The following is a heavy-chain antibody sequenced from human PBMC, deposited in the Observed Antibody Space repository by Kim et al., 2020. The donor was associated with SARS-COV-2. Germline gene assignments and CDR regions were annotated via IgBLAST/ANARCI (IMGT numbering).Heavy chain of an antibody. V-gene: IGHV4-59*13. CDR2: IYYSGST. D-gene: IGHD3-22*01. J-gene: IGHJ4*01. CDR3: ARLRSLDSSGYFDY. Sequence: SETLSLTCTVSGDSISNYYWSWIRQTPGKGLEWIGYIYYSGSTNYNPSLKSRVTISEDTSKNQFSLKLSSVTTADTAVYYCARLRSLDSSGYFDYWGHGTRVTVSS. CDR1: GDSISNYY.